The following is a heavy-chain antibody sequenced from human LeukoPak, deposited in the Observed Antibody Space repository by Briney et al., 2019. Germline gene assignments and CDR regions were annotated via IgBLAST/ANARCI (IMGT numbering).Heavy chain of an antibody. D-gene: IGHD3-10*01. J-gene: IGHJ4*02. CDR3: ARLSAMVRGPEDIYYFEY. CDR2: IKQDGTEK. Sequence: GESLRLSCAASGFTFTTYWMSWVRQAPGKGLEWVANIKQDGTEKYYVDSVKGRFTISRDNAKNSLYLQMNSLRVEDTAVYYCARLSAMVRGPEDIYYFEYWGQGTLVTVSS. CDR1: GFTFTTYW. V-gene: IGHV3-7*01.